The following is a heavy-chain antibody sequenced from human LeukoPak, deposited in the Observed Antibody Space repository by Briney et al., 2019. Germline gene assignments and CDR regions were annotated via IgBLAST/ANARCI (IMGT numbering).Heavy chain of an antibody. V-gene: IGHV4-59*01. CDR1: GGSISSYY. Sequence: PSGTLSLTCTVSGGSISSYYWSWIRQPPGKGLEWIGYIYYSGSTNYNPSLKSRVTISVDTPKNQFSLKLSSVTAADTAVYYCGGTMVRGVILTQDPYTLDYRGQGTLVTVSS. D-gene: IGHD3-10*01. CDR2: IYYSGST. J-gene: IGHJ4*02. CDR3: GGTMVRGVILTQDPYTLDY.